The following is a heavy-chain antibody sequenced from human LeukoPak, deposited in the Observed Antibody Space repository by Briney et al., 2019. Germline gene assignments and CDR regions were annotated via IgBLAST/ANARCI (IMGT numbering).Heavy chain of an antibody. J-gene: IGHJ4*02. D-gene: IGHD3-10*01. CDR1: GFTFSSYS. V-gene: IGHV3-21*01. CDR2: ISSSSSYI. CDR3: ARAGFTFSDYFGSFFDY. Sequence: GGSLRLSCAASGFTFSSYSMNWVRQAPGKGLEWVSSISSSSSYIYYADSVKGRFTISRDNAKNSLYLQMNSLRAEDTAVCYCARAGFTFSDYFGSFFDYWGQGTLVTVSS.